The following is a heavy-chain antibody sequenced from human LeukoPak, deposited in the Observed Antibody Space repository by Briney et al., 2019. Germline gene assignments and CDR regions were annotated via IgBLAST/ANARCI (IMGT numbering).Heavy chain of an antibody. CDR3: ARHWVVLLWFGDRPGRFDY. Sequence: SETLSLTCTVSGGSISSSSYYWGWIRQPPGKGLEWIGSIYYSGSTYYNPSLKSRVTISVDTSKNQFSLKLSSVTAADTAVYYCARHWVVLLWFGDRPGRFDYWGQGTLVTVSS. CDR1: GGSISSSSYY. CDR2: IYYSGST. V-gene: IGHV4-39*01. J-gene: IGHJ4*02. D-gene: IGHD3-10*01.